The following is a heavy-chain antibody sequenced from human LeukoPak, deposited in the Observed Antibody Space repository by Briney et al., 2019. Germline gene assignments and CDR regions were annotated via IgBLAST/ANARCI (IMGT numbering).Heavy chain of an antibody. D-gene: IGHD6-13*01. J-gene: IGHJ6*02. Sequence: SETLSLTCTVSGGSISSYYWSWIRQPAGKGLEWIGRIYTNGNTDYNPSLKSRLTISLDTSKNQFSLNLSSVTAADTAVYYCARMGSTWHPVYGLDVWGQGTTVTVSS. CDR2: IYTNGNT. V-gene: IGHV4-4*07. CDR3: ARMGSTWHPVYGLDV. CDR1: GGSISSYY.